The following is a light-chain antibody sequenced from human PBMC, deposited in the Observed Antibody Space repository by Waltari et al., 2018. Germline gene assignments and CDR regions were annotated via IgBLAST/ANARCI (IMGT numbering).Light chain of an antibody. J-gene: IGKJ4*01. CDR3: QQYYNLPLT. Sequence: DIQMTQSPSSLSASVGYRVHVTCQASQDISNFWNWYQVKPVQAPKGLIYDASNLETGLPSRFSGSGSGTHFTFIISSLQPEDIATYYCQQYYNLPLTFGGGTRVEI. CDR2: DAS. CDR1: QDISNF. V-gene: IGKV1-33*01.